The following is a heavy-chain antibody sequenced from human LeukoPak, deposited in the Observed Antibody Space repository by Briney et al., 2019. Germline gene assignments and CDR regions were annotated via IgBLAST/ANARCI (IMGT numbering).Heavy chain of an antibody. D-gene: IGHD6-19*01. Sequence: PGRSLRLSCAASGFTFSSYAMHWVRQAPGKGLEWVAVISYDGSNKYYADSVKGRSTISRDNSKNTLYLQMNSLRAEDTAVYYCARQPIAVAGSDYWGQGTLVTVSS. V-gene: IGHV3-30*04. J-gene: IGHJ4*02. CDR1: GFTFSSYA. CDR2: ISYDGSNK. CDR3: ARQPIAVAGSDY.